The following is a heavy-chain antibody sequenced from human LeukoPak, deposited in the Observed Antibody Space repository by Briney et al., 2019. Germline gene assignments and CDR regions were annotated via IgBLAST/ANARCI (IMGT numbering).Heavy chain of an antibody. Sequence: SETLSLTCTVSGYSISSGYYWGWIRQPPGKGLEWIGSIYHSGSTYYNPSLESRVTISVDTSKNQFSLKLSSVTAADTAVYYCARDSIMSSSSERGTPTWGQGTLVTVSS. D-gene: IGHD6-6*01. J-gene: IGHJ5*02. CDR3: ARDSIMSSSSERGTPT. V-gene: IGHV4-38-2*02. CDR1: GYSISSGYY. CDR2: IYHSGST.